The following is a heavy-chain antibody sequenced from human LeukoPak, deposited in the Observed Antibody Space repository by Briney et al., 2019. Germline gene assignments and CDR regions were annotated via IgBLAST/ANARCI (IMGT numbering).Heavy chain of an antibody. CDR3: ARTRTYCSSTSCSYTFFDY. Sequence: SETLSLTCTVSGGSISSYYWSWIRQPPGKGLEWIGYIYTSGSTNYNPSLKSRVTISVDTSKNQFSLKLSSVTAADTAVYYCARTRTYCSSTSCSYTFFDYWGQGTLVTVSS. CDR1: GGSISSYY. D-gene: IGHD2-2*01. CDR2: IYTSGST. V-gene: IGHV4-4*09. J-gene: IGHJ4*02.